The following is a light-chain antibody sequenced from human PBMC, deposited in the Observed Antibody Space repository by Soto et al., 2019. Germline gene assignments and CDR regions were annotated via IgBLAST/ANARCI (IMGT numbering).Light chain of an antibody. V-gene: IGKV1-5*01. J-gene: IGKJ1*01. Sequence: DIQMTPSPYPLSASVGDRVTLTCRASQNVTTWLAWYQHKPGKAPKLLLYDVSNLESGVPSRFSGSGSGTEFALTVSRLPSDDFAAYFCQQYDSDRTFGQGTKVESK. CDR2: DVS. CDR1: QNVTTW. CDR3: QQYDSDRT.